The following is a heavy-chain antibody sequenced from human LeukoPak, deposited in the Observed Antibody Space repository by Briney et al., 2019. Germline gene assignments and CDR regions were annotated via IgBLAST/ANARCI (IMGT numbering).Heavy chain of an antibody. CDR3: VRRVSLVRGVKGTPNYFDY. J-gene: IGHJ4*02. V-gene: IGHV4-39*01. CDR2: IYYSGST. CDR1: GGSISSSSYY. Sequence: SETLSLTCTVSGGSISSSSYYWGWIRQPPGKGLEWIGSIYYSGSTYYNPSLKSRVTISVDTSKNQFSLRLSSVTAADTAVYYCVRRVSLVRGVKGTPNYFDYWGQGTLVTVSS. D-gene: IGHD3-10*01.